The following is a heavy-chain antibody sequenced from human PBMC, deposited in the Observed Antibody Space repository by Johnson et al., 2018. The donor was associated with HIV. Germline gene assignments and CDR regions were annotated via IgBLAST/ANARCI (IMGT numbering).Heavy chain of an antibody. CDR3: ARDWGTRGWDDAYDI. D-gene: IGHD3-16*01. Sequence: VQLVESGGGLVQPGGSLRLSCAASGFTFSSYWMSWVRQAPGKGLEWVANIKKDGSEKYYVDSVKGRFTISRDNAKNSLYLQMNSLRAEDTAVYYCARDWGTRGWDDAYDIWGQGTMVTVSS. V-gene: IGHV3-7*01. CDR1: GFTFSSYW. J-gene: IGHJ3*02. CDR2: IKKDGSEK.